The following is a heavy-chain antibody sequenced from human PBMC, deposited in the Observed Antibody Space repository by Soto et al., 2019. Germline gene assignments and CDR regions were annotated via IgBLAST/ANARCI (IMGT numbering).Heavy chain of an antibody. CDR2: IYYIGSS. D-gene: IGHD3-10*01. CDR3: ARAYGSGYMDV. V-gene: IGHV4-31*03. J-gene: IGHJ6*02. CDR1: GGSISSGGYY. Sequence: QVQLQASGPGLVKPSQTLSLTCTVSGGSISSGGYYWSWIRQHPGKGLEWIGYIYYIGSSYYNPSPKCRVTISVDTSKIQFSLKLSFVTAADTAVYYCARAYGSGYMDVWGQGTTVTVSS.